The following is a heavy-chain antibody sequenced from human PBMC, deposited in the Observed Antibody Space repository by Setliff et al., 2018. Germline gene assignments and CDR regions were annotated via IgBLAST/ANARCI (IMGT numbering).Heavy chain of an antibody. CDR3: ARDVRYYYGSGSYYNDWFDP. CDR1: GGSFSGYY. Sequence: LSLTCAVYGGSFSGYYWSWIRQPPGKGLEWIGEINHSGSTNYNPSLKSRVTISVDTSKNQFSLKLSSVTAADTAVYYCARDVRYYYGSGSYYNDWFDPWGQGTLVTVSS. CDR2: INHSGST. J-gene: IGHJ5*02. V-gene: IGHV4-34*01. D-gene: IGHD3-10*01.